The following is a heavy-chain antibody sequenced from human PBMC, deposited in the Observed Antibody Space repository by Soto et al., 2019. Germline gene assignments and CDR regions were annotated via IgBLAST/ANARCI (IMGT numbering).Heavy chain of an antibody. CDR1: AFTFSSYS. J-gene: IGHJ3*02. CDR3: ARERDYCGGDGYSNAFDI. D-gene: IGHD2-21*02. Sequence: WVSLRLSGSASAFTFSSYSMNWVRQAPGKGLEWVSDISSSSSTIYYADSVKGRFTIARDNAKNSLYLQMNSLRDEDTAVYYCARERDYCGGDGYSNAFDIWGQGTMVTVSS. CDR2: ISSSSSTI. V-gene: IGHV3-48*02.